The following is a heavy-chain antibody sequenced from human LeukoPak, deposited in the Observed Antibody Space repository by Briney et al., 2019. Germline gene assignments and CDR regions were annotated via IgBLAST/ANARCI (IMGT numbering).Heavy chain of an antibody. J-gene: IGHJ5*02. CDR3: ARANEYSYDKPQGSWFDP. D-gene: IGHD5-18*01. Sequence: SETLSLTCTVSGGSISSYYWSWIRQPPGKGLEWIGYIYYSGSTNYNPSLKSRVTISVDTSKNQFSLKLSSVTAADTAVYYCARANEYSYDKPQGSWFDPWGQGTLVTVSS. CDR2: IYYSGST. CDR1: GGSISSYY. V-gene: IGHV4-59*08.